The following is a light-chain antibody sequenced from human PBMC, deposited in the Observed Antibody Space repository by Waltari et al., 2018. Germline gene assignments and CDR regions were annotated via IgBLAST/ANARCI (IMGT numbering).Light chain of an antibody. CDR2: DAS. Sequence: EIELTESPGTVSLSPGERATLPCRASQSVSRTLAWYQQKPGQAPRLLIYDASTRATGIPDRFSGSGSATAFSLTISRVEPEDFAVYYCQKYGTLPATFGQGTKVEIK. CDR1: QSVSRT. CDR3: QKYGTLPAT. V-gene: IGKV3-20*01. J-gene: IGKJ1*01.